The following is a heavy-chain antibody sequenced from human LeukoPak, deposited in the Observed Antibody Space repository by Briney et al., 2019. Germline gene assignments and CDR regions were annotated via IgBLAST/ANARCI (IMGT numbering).Heavy chain of an antibody. CDR1: GGSISSYY. J-gene: IGHJ5*02. CDR3: ARSPYSTNALGWFDP. D-gene: IGHD6-13*01. V-gene: IGHV4-59*08. CDR2: IYYSGST. Sequence: SSETLSLTCTVSGGSISSYYWSWIRQPPGKGLEWIGYIYYSGSTNYNPSLKSRVTISVDTSKNQFSLKLSSVTAADTAVYYCARSPYSTNALGWFDPWGQGTLVTVSS.